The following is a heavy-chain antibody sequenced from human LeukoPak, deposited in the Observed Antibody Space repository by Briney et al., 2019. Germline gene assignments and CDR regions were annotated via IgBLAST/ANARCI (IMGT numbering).Heavy chain of an antibody. CDR1: GGSLSGYN. CDR2: IDHSGST. Sequence: SETLSLTCAVYGGSLSGYNWRWVRQPPGKGLEWIGEIDHSGSTNYSPSLKSRVTISVDTSKNQFSLKVSSVTAADTAVYYCARGGCSSTSCLYRYYGMDVWGKGTTVTVSS. J-gene: IGHJ6*04. CDR3: ARGGCSSTSCLYRYYGMDV. D-gene: IGHD2-2*01. V-gene: IGHV4-34*01.